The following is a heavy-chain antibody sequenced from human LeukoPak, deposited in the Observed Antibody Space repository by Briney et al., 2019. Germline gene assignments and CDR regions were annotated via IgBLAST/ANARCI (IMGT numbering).Heavy chain of an antibody. J-gene: IGHJ3*02. Sequence: SETLFLTCTVSGGSISSSSYYWGWIRQPPGKGLEWIGSIYYSGSTYYNPSLKSRVTISVDTSKNQFSLKLSSVTAADTAVYYCAKQAGGDAFDIWGQGTMVTVSS. CDR2: IYYSGST. CDR1: GGSISSSSYY. V-gene: IGHV4-39*01. D-gene: IGHD3-10*01. CDR3: AKQAGGDAFDI.